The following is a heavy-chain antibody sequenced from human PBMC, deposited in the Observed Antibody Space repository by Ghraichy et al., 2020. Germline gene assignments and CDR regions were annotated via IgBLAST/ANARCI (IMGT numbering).Heavy chain of an antibody. D-gene: IGHD3-22*01. CDR3: ARDYYDSSGYYYVGLGYFDY. CDR2: ISSSSSYI. Sequence: GGSLRLSCAASGFTFSSYSMNWVRQAPGKGLEWVSSISSSSSYIYYADSVKGRFTISRDNAKNSLYLQMNSLRAEDTAVYYCARDYYDSSGYYYVGLGYFDYWGQGTLVTVSS. V-gene: IGHV3-21*01. J-gene: IGHJ4*02. CDR1: GFTFSSYS.